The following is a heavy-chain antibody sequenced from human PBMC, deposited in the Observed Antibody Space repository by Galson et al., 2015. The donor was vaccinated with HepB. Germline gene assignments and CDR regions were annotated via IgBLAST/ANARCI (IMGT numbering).Heavy chain of an antibody. CDR2: IIPIFGTA. CDR3: ARDPDLEYCSSTICYRVGGGAFDI. Sequence: SVKVSCKASGGTFSSYAISWVRQAPGQGLEWMGGIIPIFGTANYAQKFQGRVTITADESTSTAYMELSSLRSEDTAVYYCARDPDLEYCSSTICYRVGGGAFDIWGQGTMVTVSS. CDR1: GGTFSSYA. J-gene: IGHJ3*02. D-gene: IGHD2-2*01. V-gene: IGHV1-69*13.